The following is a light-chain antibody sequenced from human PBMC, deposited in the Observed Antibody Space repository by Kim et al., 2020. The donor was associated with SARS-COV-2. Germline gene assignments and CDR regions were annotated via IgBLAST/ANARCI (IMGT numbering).Light chain of an antibody. Sequence: LGQTVRITCQGDSRRSYYASWYQQKPGQAPVLVIYGKNNRPSGIPDRFSGSSSGNTASLTITGAQAEDEADYYCNSRDSSGNHLVFGGGTQLTVL. CDR1: SRRSYY. CDR2: GKN. V-gene: IGLV3-19*01. CDR3: NSRDSSGNHLV. J-gene: IGLJ2*01.